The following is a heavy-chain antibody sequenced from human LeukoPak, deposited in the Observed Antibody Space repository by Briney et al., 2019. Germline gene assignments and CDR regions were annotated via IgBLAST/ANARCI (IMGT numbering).Heavy chain of an antibody. V-gene: IGHV3-48*01. CDR1: GFTFSSYS. CDR2: ISSSSTI. Sequence: PGGSLRLSCAASGFTFSSYSMNWVRQAPGKGLEWVSYISSSSTIYYADSVKGRFTISRGNAKNSLYLQMNSLRAEDTAVYYCARIRSRGEGYYYYYYMDVWGKGTTVTVSS. CDR3: ARIRSRGEGYYYYYYMDV. J-gene: IGHJ6*03.